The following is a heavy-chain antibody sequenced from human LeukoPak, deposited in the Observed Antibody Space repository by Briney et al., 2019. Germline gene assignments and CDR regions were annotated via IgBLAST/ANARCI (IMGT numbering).Heavy chain of an antibody. V-gene: IGHV4-4*02. CDR3: ARQARLRRLVIKPMDV. CDR1: GGSISSSNW. CDR2: IYHSGST. J-gene: IGHJ6*03. Sequence: SETLSLTCAVSGGSISSSNWWSWIRQPPGKGLELIGEIYHSGSTNYNPSLKSRVTISVDKSKTQFSLKLSSVTAADTAVYYCARQARLRRLVIKPMDVWGKGTTVTISS. D-gene: IGHD3-9*01.